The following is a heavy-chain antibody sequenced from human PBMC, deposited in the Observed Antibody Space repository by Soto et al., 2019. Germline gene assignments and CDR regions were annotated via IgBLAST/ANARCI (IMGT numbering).Heavy chain of an antibody. CDR3: ARTSDGYYEFAY. CDR2: IKQDGSEK. CDR1: GFTFSSYW. Sequence: GSLRLSCAASGFTFSSYWMSWVRQAPGKGLEWVANIKQDGSEKYYVDSVKGRFTISRDNSKNTLHLQMNSLRAEDTAVYYCARTSDGYYEFAYWGQGTLVTVSS. D-gene: IGHD3-22*01. J-gene: IGHJ4*02. V-gene: IGHV3-7*03.